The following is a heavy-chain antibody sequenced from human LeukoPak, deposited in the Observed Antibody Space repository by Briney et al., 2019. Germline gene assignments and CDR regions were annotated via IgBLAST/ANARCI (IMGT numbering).Heavy chain of an antibody. V-gene: IGHV3-9*01. CDR1: GFTFDDYA. D-gene: IGHD5-18*01. Sequence: GGSLRLSCAASGFTFDDYAMHWVRQAPGKGLEWVSGISWNSGSIGYADSVKGRFTISRDNAKNSLYLQMNSLRAEDTALYYCALDTAMVSLDYWGQGTLVTVSS. CDR3: ALDTAMVSLDY. CDR2: ISWNSGSI. J-gene: IGHJ4*02.